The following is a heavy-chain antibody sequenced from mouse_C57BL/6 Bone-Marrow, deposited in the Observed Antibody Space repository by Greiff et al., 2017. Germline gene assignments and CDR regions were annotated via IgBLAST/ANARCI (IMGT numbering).Heavy chain of an antibody. CDR1: GFTFSDYY. Sequence: EVKLMESGGGLVQPGGSLKLSCAASGFTFSDYYMYWVRQTPEKRLEWVAYISNGGGSTYYPDTVKGRFTISRDNAKNTLYLQMSRLKSEDTAMYYCAVVAPMDYWGQGTSVTVSS. D-gene: IGHD1-1*01. V-gene: IGHV5-12*01. CDR2: ISNGGGST. CDR3: AVVAPMDY. J-gene: IGHJ4*01.